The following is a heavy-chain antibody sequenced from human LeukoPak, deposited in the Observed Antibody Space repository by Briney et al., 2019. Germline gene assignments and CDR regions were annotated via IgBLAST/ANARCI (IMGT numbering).Heavy chain of an antibody. D-gene: IGHD6-19*01. CDR3: ARGSEYSSGWLSDY. CDR1: GFTFSSYS. CDR2: ISSSSSTI. V-gene: IGHV3-48*02. Sequence: PGGSLRLSYAASGFTFSSYSMNWVRQAPGKGLEWVSYISSSSSTIYYADSVKGRFTISRDNAKNSLYLQMNSLRDEDTAVYYCARGSEYSSGWLSDYWGQGTLVTVSP. J-gene: IGHJ4*02.